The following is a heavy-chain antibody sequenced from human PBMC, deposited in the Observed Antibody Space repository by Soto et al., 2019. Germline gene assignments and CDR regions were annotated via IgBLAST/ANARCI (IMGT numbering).Heavy chain of an antibody. CDR1: GYSFTNYV. CDR2: ISAYDGNT. D-gene: IGHD2-15*01. V-gene: IGHV1-18*01. J-gene: IGHJ4*02. Sequence: QVHLVQSGAEVKKPGASVKVSCKASGYSFTNYVISWVRQAPGQGLEWMGWISAYDGNTNYAQKLQGRVTMTTDTSTSTAYMELRSLRSDVTALYYCARDKRARCSGGSCYGPFDYWGQGTLVTVSS. CDR3: ARDKRARCSGGSCYGPFDY.